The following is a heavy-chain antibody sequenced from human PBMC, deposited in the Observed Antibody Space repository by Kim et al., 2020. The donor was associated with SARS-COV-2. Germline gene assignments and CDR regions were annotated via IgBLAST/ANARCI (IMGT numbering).Heavy chain of an antibody. Sequence: SETLSLTCTVSGGSISSGGYYWSWIRQHPGKGLEWIGYIYYSGSTYYNPSLKSRVTISVDTSKNQFSLKLSSVTAADTAVYYCARVASDYGGNFLDYWGQGTLVTVSS. CDR3: ARVASDYGGNFLDY. CDR1: GGSISSGGYY. V-gene: IGHV4-31*03. CDR2: IYYSGST. D-gene: IGHD4-17*01. J-gene: IGHJ4*02.